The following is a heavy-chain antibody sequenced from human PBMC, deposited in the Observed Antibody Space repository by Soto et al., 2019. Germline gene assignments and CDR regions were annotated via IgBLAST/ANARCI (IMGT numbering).Heavy chain of an antibody. Sequence: CKGSGCSFTSYWIGWVRQMPGKGLEWMGIIYPGDSDTRYSPSFQGQVTISADKSISTAYLQWSSLKASDTAMYYCARLEYYYGSGSYIDYWGQGTLVTVSS. CDR1: GCSFTSYW. CDR2: IYPGDSDT. J-gene: IGHJ4*02. CDR3: ARLEYYYGSGSYIDY. D-gene: IGHD3-10*01. V-gene: IGHV5-51*01.